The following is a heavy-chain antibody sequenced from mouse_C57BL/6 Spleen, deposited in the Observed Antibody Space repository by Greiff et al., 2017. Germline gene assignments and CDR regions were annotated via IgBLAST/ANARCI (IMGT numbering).Heavy chain of an antibody. CDR2: IYPGDGDT. CDR1: GYAFSSYW. D-gene: IGHD2-2*01. CDR3: ARSDYGYGFYAMDY. J-gene: IGHJ4*01. V-gene: IGHV1-80*01. Sequence: QVQLQQSGAELVKPGASVKISCKASGYAFSSYWMNWVQQRPGKGLEWIGQIYPGDGDTNYNGKFKGKATLTADKSSSTAYMQLSSLTSEDSAVXFCARSDYGYGFYAMDYWGQGTSVTVSS.